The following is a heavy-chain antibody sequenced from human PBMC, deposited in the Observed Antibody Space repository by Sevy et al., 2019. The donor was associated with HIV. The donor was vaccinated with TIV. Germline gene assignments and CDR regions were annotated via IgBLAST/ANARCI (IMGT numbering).Heavy chain of an antibody. Sequence: GGSLRLYCAVSGFTFDNYGMSWVRQAPGKGLEWVTGIIWNGGTKNYVDSVKGRFTISRDNAKNSLNLQMDSLRVEDTAVYYCARNTGFAYGDNWFDPWGQGTLVTVSS. CDR2: IIWNGGTK. V-gene: IGHV3-20*04. J-gene: IGHJ5*02. CDR1: GFTFDNYG. D-gene: IGHD5-12*01. CDR3: ARNTGFAYGDNWFDP.